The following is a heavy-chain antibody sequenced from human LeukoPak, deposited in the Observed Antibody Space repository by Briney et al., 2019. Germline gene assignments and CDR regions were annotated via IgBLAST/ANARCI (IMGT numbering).Heavy chain of an antibody. CDR1: GYTFTSYG. V-gene: IGHV1-18*04. D-gene: IGHD3-9*01. J-gene: IGHJ6*04. CDR3: ARDSYDILTGSPYGMDV. Sequence: ASVKVSCKASGYTFTSYGISWVRQAPGQGLEWMGWISAYNGNTNYAQKLQGSVTMTTDTSTSTAYMELRSLRSDDTAVYYCARDSYDILTGSPYGMDVWGKGTTVTVSS. CDR2: ISAYNGNT.